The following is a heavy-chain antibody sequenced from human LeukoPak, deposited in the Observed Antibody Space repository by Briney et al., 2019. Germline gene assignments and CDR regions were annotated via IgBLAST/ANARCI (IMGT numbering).Heavy chain of an antibody. J-gene: IGHJ4*02. CDR2: IDSSGTI. V-gene: IGHV3-11*04. Sequence: KTGGSLRLSCAASGFTFSDYFMSWIRQGPGKGLKWVSHIDSSGTIYYADSVKGRATISRDNAKNSLYLQMNSLRAEDTAVYYCARPAYCGGNCYYFPDYWGQGTLVTVSS. D-gene: IGHD2-21*02. CDR3: ARPAYCGGNCYYFPDY. CDR1: GFTFSDYF.